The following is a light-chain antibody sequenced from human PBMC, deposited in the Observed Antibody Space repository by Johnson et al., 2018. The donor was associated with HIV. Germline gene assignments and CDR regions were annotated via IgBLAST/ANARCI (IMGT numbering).Light chain of an antibody. Sequence: QSALTQPPSVSAAPGQRVTISCSGGIANIGNNYVSWYQQLPGTAPKLLIYEHNKRPSGIPDRFYGSKSGTSATLDISGLQTGDEADYYCGTWDRGLSAGVFGTGTKVTVL. J-gene: IGLJ1*01. CDR2: EHN. CDR3: GTWDRGLSAGV. V-gene: IGLV1-51*02. CDR1: IANIGNNY.